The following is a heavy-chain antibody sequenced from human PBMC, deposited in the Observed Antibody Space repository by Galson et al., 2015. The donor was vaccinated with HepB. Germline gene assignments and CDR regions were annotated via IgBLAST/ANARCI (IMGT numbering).Heavy chain of an antibody. CDR1: GFPLSSYW. J-gene: IGHJ6*03. CDR2: LTQDGRDP. D-gene: IGHD6-13*01. CDR3: ERKIAPVGPSYMDV. Sequence: SLRLSFAASGFPLSSYWMSWVRQAPGKGLEWVAPLTQDGRDPSYVDSVTGRFTISRDHAPPSLYLHLTSLRAADPAVYSWERKIAPVGPSYMDVWGKGTTVTVSS. V-gene: IGHV3-7*01.